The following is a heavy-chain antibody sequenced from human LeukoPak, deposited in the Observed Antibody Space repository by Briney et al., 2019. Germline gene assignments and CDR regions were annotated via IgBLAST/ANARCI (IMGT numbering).Heavy chain of an antibody. CDR1: GDSSSNTIFY. CDR2: IHYSGTT. Sequence: SETLSLTCTVSGDSSSNTIFYWGWIRQPPGKGLEWIGSIHYSGTTHYNPSLKSRATISVDTSKNQFSLRLTSVTAADTAVYYCARDYTLYISGWFLDYWAQGTLVTVSS. V-gene: IGHV4-39*07. J-gene: IGHJ4*02. CDR3: ARDYTLYISGWFLDY. D-gene: IGHD6-19*01.